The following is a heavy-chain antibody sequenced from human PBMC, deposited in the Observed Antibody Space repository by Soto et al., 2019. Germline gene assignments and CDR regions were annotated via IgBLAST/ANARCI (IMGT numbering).Heavy chain of an antibody. D-gene: IGHD6-13*01. V-gene: IGHV3-30*04. CDR2: VSYDGSQK. J-gene: IGHJ3*02. Sequence: QVQLVESGGGVVQPGGSLRLSCAASGFTFSIYAMKWVRQAPGKGLEWLAVVSYDGSQKYSAESVKGRFTISREKSKSTLYLQLDSLRAADTAVYYCASIAHVRPVIQAPAAAGRRNATFDIWGPGTLVTVSS. CDR1: GFTFSIYA. CDR3: ASIAHVRPVIQAPAAAGRRNATFDI.